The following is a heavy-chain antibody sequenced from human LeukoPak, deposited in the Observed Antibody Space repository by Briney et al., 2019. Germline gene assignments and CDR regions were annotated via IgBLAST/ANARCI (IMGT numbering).Heavy chain of an antibody. CDR1: GFTFSNYA. V-gene: IGHV3-23*01. CDR2: ISGSGGGT. J-gene: IGHJ6*03. Sequence: PGGSLRLSCAASGFTFSNYAMSWVRQAPGKGLEWVSSISGSGGGTHYADSVKGRFSISRDNSKNTLYLQMNSLRGEDTAAYYCAKAWRACSSNICYRFIFFYYYMDVWGKGTTVTVSS. CDR3: AKAWRACSSNICYRFIFFYYYMDV. D-gene: IGHD2-2*01.